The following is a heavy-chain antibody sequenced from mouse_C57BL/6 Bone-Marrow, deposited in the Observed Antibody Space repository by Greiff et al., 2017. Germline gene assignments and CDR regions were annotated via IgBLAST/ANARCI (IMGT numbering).Heavy chain of an antibody. Sequence: EVKLVESGAELVRPGASVKLSCTASGFNIKDDYMHWVKQRPEQGLEWIGWIDPENGDTEYASKFQGKATITADTSSNTAYLPLSSLTSEDTAVYYCTTSRYFDVWGTGTTVTVSS. CDR1: GFNIKDDY. V-gene: IGHV14-4*01. J-gene: IGHJ1*03. CDR3: TTSRYFDV. CDR2: IDPENGDT.